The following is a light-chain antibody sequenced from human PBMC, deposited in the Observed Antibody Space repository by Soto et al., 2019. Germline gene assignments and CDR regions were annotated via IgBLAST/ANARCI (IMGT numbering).Light chain of an antibody. CDR3: QKYGSLTSST. CDR2: GAS. J-gene: IGKJ1*01. Sequence: EIVLTQSPGTLSLSPGDRATLSCRASQSVSSSYLAWYQQKPGQAPRLIIYGASSRATGIPDRFSGSGAGTDFTLTISSPEHEDFAVNYCQKYGSLTSSTFGQGTKVEIK. V-gene: IGKV3-20*01. CDR1: QSVSSSY.